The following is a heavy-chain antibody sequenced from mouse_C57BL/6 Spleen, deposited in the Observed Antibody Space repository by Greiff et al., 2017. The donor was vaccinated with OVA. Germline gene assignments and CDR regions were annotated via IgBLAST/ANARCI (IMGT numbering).Heavy chain of an antibody. J-gene: IGHJ4*01. CDR2: ISYDGSN. Sequence: VQLQQSGPGLVKPSQSLSLTCSVTGYSITSGYYWNWIRQFPGNNLEWMGYISYDGSNKYNPSLNNRISITRDTSKNQFFMKLNSVTTEDTATYYGARASNYYADDYYAMDYWGQGTSVTVSS. V-gene: IGHV3-6*01. CDR1: GYSITSGYY. CDR3: ARASNYYADDYYAMDY. D-gene: IGHD2-5*01.